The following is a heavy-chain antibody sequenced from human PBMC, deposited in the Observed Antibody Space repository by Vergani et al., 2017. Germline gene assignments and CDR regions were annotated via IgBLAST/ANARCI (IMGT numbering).Heavy chain of an antibody. J-gene: IGHJ4*02. Sequence: QVQLVESGGGVVQPGRSLRLSCAASGFTFSSYAMHWVRQAPGKGLEWVAVISYDGSNKYYADSVKGRFTISRDNSKNTLYLQMNSLRAEDTAVYYCARDPDCSSTSCYAQYYFDYWGQGTLVTVS. V-gene: IGHV3-30-3*01. D-gene: IGHD2-2*01. CDR2: ISYDGSNK. CDR3: ARDPDCSSTSCYAQYYFDY. CDR1: GFTFSSYA.